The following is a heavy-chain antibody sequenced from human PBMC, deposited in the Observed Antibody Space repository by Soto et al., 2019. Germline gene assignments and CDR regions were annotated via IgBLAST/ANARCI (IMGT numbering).Heavy chain of an antibody. V-gene: IGHV3-23*01. CDR2: IGGSGAST. Sequence: GGSLRLSCVASGFTFSSYAMSWVRQAQGKGLEWVSTIGGSGASTYYADSVKGRFTISRDNSKNTLFLQMNSLRAEDTAVYYCARDWRGDYYFDDWGQGTLVTVSS. D-gene: IGHD1-1*01. CDR1: GFTFSSYA. J-gene: IGHJ4*02. CDR3: ARDWRGDYYFDD.